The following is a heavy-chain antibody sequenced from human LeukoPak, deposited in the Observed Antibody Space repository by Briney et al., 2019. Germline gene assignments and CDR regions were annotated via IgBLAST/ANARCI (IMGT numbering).Heavy chain of an antibody. CDR3: ARVWDSSSFSVGYLDY. CDR2: IYYSGST. CDR1: GGSISSGGYY. Sequence: PSETLSLTCTVSGGSISSGGYYWSWIRHHPGKGLEWISYIYYSGSTDYNPSLKSRVTISVDTSKNQFSLKLSSVTAADTAVYYCARVWDSSSFSVGYLDYWGQGTVVTVSS. J-gene: IGHJ4*02. V-gene: IGHV4-31*03. D-gene: IGHD6-13*01.